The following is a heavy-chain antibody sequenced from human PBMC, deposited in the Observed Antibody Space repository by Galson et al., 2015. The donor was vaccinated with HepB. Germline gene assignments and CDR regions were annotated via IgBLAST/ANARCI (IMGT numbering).Heavy chain of an antibody. J-gene: IGHJ6*02. CDR1: GFTFSSYS. D-gene: IGHD3-3*01. V-gene: IGHV3-21*01. Sequence: SLRLSCAASGFTFSSYSMNWVRQAPGKGLEWVSSISSSSSYIYYADSVKGRFTISRDNAKNSLYLQMNSLSAEDTAVYYCARFGLVRRYYDFWSGYKTPEYYYYGMDVWGQGTTVTVSS. CDR3: ARFGLVRRYYDFWSGYKTPEYYYYGMDV. CDR2: ISSSSSYI.